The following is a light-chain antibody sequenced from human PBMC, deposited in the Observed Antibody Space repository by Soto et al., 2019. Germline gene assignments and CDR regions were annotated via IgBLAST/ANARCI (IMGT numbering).Light chain of an antibody. CDR2: EVT. J-gene: IGLJ1*01. CDR3: SSYTSSNTLV. CDR1: SSYVGGYNY. Sequence: QSALTQPASVSGSPGQSISLSCTGTSSYVGGYNYVSWFQQHPGKAPKLMIYEVTNRPSGVSNRFSGSKSGSTASLTISGLQAEDEADYYCSSYTSSNTLVFGTGTKVTVL. V-gene: IGLV2-14*01.